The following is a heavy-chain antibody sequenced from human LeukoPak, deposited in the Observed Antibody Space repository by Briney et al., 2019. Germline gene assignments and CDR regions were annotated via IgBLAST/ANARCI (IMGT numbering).Heavy chain of an antibody. CDR2: ISGDGGST. CDR3: AKDWGYCSGGSCYLFDY. D-gene: IGHD2-15*01. Sequence: GGSLRLSCAASGFTFDDYAKHWVRQAPGKGLEWVCLISGDGGSTYYADSVKGRFTISRDNSKNSLYLQMNSLRTEDTALYYCAKDWGYCSGGSCYLFDYWGQGTLVTVSS. J-gene: IGHJ4*02. V-gene: IGHV3-43*02. CDR1: GFTFDDYA.